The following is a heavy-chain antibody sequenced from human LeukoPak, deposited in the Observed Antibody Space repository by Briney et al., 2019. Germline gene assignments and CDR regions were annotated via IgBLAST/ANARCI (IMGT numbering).Heavy chain of an antibody. CDR1: GGSFGDYF. V-gene: IGHV4-34*01. CDR2: ITHGGST. D-gene: IGHD6-13*01. J-gene: IGHJ5*02. CDR3: ARGGLAGSSWSWFDP. Sequence: SETLSLTCGVHGGSFGDYFSTWIRQPPGKGLEWVAEITHGGSTVHCPPLKSRVTISLATSKIQFSLRLNSVTAADTAVYFCARGGLAGSSWSWFDPWGQGTLVTVSS.